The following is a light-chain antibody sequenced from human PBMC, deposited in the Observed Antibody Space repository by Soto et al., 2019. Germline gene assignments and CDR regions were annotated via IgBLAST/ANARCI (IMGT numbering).Light chain of an antibody. J-gene: IGKJ3*01. CDR3: QQYDTHTS. CDR2: DAS. Sequence: DIQMTQSPSSLSASVGDRVTITCQASQDISNYLNWYQQKPGKAPKLLIYDASNLETGVPSRFSGSGSGTDFSFTISNLQPEDIATYYCQQYDTHTSFGPGTKVDIK. V-gene: IGKV1-33*01. CDR1: QDISNY.